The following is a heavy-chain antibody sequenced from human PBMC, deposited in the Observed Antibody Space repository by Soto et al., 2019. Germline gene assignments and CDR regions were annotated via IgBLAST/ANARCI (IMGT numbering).Heavy chain of an antibody. J-gene: IGHJ6*02. D-gene: IGHD1-26*01. CDR3: TRDGRRGYDMDV. CDR1: GFTISTYH. CDR2: ISTDLRAL. Sequence: GGSLRLSCAASGFTISTYHLNWVRQAPGKGLEWVSYISTDLRALYYADSVRGRFTISRDTAKNSLYLKMTSLRDEDTGVYYCTRDGRRGYDMDVWGQGTTVTVSS. V-gene: IGHV3-48*02.